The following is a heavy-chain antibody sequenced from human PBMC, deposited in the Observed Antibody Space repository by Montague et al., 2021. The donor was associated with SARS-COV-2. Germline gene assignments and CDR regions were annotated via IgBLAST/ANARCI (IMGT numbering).Heavy chain of an antibody. J-gene: IGHJ6*02. CDR2: VLYSGTT. CDR1: GRSMRSDSFY. CDR3: ASQAGDYCDFGGSYYYNGVDV. Sequence: SETLSLTCNVSGRSMRSDSFYWVWIRQPPGRSLEWIGHVLYSGTTYYTPSLKSRVTISADTTKNEFFLEMTSVTAADTAVYYCASQAGDYCDFGGSYYYNGVDVWGQGTTVTVSS. V-gene: IGHV4-39*01. D-gene: IGHD4-17*01.